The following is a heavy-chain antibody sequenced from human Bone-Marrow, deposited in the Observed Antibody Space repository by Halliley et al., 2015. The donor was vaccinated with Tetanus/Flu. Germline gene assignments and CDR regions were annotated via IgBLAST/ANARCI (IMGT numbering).Heavy chain of an antibody. CDR2: IKLDGTEK. CDR3: ARDTGGDFDY. D-gene: IGHD2-8*02. J-gene: IGHJ4*02. Sequence: RGLEWVANIKLDGTEKHYVDSVKGRFPISRDNTKNSLYLQMNSLRAEVSAVYYCARDTGGDFDYWGQGTLVTVSS. V-gene: IGHV3-7*03.